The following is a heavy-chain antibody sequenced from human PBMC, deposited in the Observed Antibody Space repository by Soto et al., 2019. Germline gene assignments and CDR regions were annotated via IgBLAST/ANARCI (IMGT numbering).Heavy chain of an antibody. CDR2: ISGSGRGT. V-gene: IGHV3-23*01. Sequence: EVQLLESGGGLVQSGGSLRLSCAASGFTFSSYAMTWVRQAPGKGLEWVSAISGSGRGTYYADSVKGRFTISRDNSKNTLLLRLNSLRAEDTAVYYCAKDLLGDIEVAGTLDYWGQGALVTVSS. CDR3: AKDLLGDIEVAGTLDY. D-gene: IGHD6-19*01. CDR1: GFTFSSYA. J-gene: IGHJ4*02.